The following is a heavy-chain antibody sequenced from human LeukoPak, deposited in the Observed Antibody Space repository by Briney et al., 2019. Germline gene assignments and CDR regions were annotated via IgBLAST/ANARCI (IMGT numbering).Heavy chain of an antibody. CDR2: ISTSGSSI. CDR1: GFTFSTYE. D-gene: IGHD3-3*01. J-gene: IGHJ5*02. Sequence: PGGSLRLSCAASGFTFSTYEMNWVRQAPGKGLEWVSYISTSGSSIYYAGSVKGRFTISRDNAKNSLYLQMNSLRAEDTAVYYCARDGRGPEVEVLRFLSWGQGTLVTVSS. CDR3: ARDGRGPEVEVLRFLS. V-gene: IGHV3-48*03.